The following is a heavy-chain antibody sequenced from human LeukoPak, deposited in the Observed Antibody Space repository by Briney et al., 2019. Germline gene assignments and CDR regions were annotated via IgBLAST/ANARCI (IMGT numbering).Heavy chain of an antibody. V-gene: IGHV3-7*01. J-gene: IGHJ4*02. D-gene: IGHD6-13*01. CDR2: IKQDGSEK. Sequence: GGSLRLSCAVSGFSVSGYWMTWVRQAPGKGLEWVANIKQDGSEKNYVDSVKGRITISRNNAENSLVLQMNSLRGEDTAVYYCARVWQGGIEAAGTRIEGDFWGKGTLVAVSS. CDR3: ARVWQGGIEAAGTRIEGDF. CDR1: GFSVSGYW.